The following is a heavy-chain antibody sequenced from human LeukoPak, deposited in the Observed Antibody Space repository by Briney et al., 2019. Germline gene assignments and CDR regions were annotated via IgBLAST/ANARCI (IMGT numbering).Heavy chain of an antibody. D-gene: IGHD3-10*01. Sequence: GGSLRLSCVVSGFTFSTYGMSWVCQAPGKGLEWVSGISGSGESTYYADSVKGRFTTSRDDSKNTLNLQMNSLRAEDTAVYYCAKGHGAGSYNELDYWGQGTLVTVSS. CDR1: GFTFSTYG. CDR2: ISGSGEST. CDR3: AKGHGAGSYNELDY. V-gene: IGHV3-23*01. J-gene: IGHJ4*02.